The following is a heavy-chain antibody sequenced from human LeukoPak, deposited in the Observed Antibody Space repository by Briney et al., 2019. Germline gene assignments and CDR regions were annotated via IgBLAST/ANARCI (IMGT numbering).Heavy chain of an antibody. CDR2: IYYSGST. V-gene: IGHV4-30-4*01. J-gene: IGHJ1*01. CDR1: GGSISSGDYY. CDR3: ARVRGALYRGYFQH. Sequence: SETLSHTCTVSGGSISSGDYYWSWIRQPPGKGLEWIGYIYYSGSTYYNPSLKSRVTISVDTSKNQFSLKLSSVTAADTAVYYCARVRGALYRGYFQHWGQGTLVTVSS. D-gene: IGHD3-16*01.